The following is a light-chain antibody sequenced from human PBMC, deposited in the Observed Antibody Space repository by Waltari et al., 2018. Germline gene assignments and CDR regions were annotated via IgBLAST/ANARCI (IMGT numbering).Light chain of an antibody. J-gene: IGLJ2*01. CDR2: AVT. CDR3: GSYRSSALEAI. Sequence: QSALTQPAAVSGSPGQSITISCTGTSSPIGGYSYVSWYQQHPGKAPNLMIYAVTNRPSGVSNRFSGSKSGNTASLTISGLQAEDEAAYYCGSYRSSALEAIFGGGTKLTVL. V-gene: IGLV2-14*03. CDR1: SSPIGGYSY.